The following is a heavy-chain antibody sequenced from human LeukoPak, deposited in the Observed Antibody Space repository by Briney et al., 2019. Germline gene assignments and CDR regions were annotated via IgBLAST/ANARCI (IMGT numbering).Heavy chain of an antibody. Sequence: SVKVSCKASGGTFISYAISWVRQAPGQGLEWMGGIIPIFGTANYAQKFQGRVTITADESTSTAYMELSSLRSEDTAVYYCARKAPDIVVVPAAPYYYYYYMDVWGKGTTVTVSS. J-gene: IGHJ6*03. CDR3: ARKAPDIVVVPAAPYYYYYYMDV. CDR1: GGTFISYA. V-gene: IGHV1-69*13. D-gene: IGHD2-2*01. CDR2: IIPIFGTA.